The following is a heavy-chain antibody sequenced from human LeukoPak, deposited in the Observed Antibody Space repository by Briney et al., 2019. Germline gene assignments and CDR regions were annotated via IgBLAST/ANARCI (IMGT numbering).Heavy chain of an antibody. D-gene: IGHD5-24*01. CDR2: INHSGST. J-gene: IGHJ4*02. V-gene: IGHV4-34*01. CDR1: GGSFSGYY. CDR3: ARGQMATIYGY. Sequence: PSETLSLTCAVYGGSFSGYYWSWIRQPPGKGLEWIGEINHSGSTNYNPSLKSRVTISVDTSKTQFSLKLSSVTAADTAVYYCARGQMATIYGYWGQGTLVTVSS.